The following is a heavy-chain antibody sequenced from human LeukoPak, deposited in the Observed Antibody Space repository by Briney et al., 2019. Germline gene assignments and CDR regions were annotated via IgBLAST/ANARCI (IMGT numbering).Heavy chain of an antibody. D-gene: IGHD3-22*01. V-gene: IGHV3-33*01. CDR1: GFTFSSYG. CDR2: IWYDGSNK. Sequence: RRSLRLSCAASGFTFSSYGMHWVRQAPGKGLEWVALIWYDGSNKYYADSVKGRFTISRDNSKNTLYLQMNSLRAEDTAVYYCARELGSSGYYPFDYWGQGTLVTVSS. J-gene: IGHJ4*02. CDR3: ARELGSSGYYPFDY.